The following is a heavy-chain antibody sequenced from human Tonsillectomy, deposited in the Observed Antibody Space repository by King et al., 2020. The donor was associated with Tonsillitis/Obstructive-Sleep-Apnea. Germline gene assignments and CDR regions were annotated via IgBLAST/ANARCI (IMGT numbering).Heavy chain of an antibody. V-gene: IGHV7-4-1*02. CDR1: GYTFTNYA. CDR3: ARVTRGGSGSCSFDP. Sequence: QLVQSGSELKKPGASVKVSCKASGYTFTNYALNWVRQAPEQGLEWIVWSYSNTGNPPYAQCFKGRFVFSLDTSVSTAYLQISSLKAEDTAVYYCARVTRGGSGSCSFDPWGQGTLVTVSS. CDR2: SYSNTGNP. J-gene: IGHJ5*02. D-gene: IGHD3-10*01.